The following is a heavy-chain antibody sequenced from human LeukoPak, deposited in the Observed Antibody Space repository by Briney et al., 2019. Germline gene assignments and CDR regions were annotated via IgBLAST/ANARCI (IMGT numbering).Heavy chain of an antibody. CDR2: IYYSVST. D-gene: IGHD6-13*01. CDR3: ARGTYGSSWQLEHFDS. Sequence: SETLSLTCTVSGGSISSYYWSWIRQPPGKGLEWIGYIYYSVSTNYNPSLKSRVTISVDTSKNQFSLKSSSLTAADTAVYYCARGTYGSSWQLEHFDSWGQGTLVTVSS. J-gene: IGHJ4*02. V-gene: IGHV4-59*01. CDR1: GGSISSYY.